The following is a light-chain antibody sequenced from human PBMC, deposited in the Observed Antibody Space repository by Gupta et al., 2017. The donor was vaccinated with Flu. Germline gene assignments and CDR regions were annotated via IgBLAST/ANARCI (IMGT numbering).Light chain of an antibody. Sequence: EIVMTQSPATLSLSPGESATLSFMASQSVRSSYLSWYQQKPGQAPRLLIYGASARATGIPARISGSGSGADFTLTISSLQPEDFAVYYCRQDHNLPRTFGQGTKVEIK. CDR1: QSVRSSY. CDR3: RQDHNLPRT. CDR2: GAS. J-gene: IGKJ1*01. V-gene: IGKV3/OR2-268*02.